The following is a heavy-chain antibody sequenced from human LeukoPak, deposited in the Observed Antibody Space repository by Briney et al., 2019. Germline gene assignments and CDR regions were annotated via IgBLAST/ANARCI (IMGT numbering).Heavy chain of an antibody. D-gene: IGHD3-3*01. Sequence: GGSLRLSCAASGFTFSDYYMNWIRQAPGKGLEWVSYISNSGNTIYYPDSVKSRFTISRDNAKNSLYLQMNSLRAEDTAVYYCAKDPDRRSYDFWSGYYFDYWGQGTLVTVSS. V-gene: IGHV3-11*01. J-gene: IGHJ4*02. CDR1: GFTFSDYY. CDR3: AKDPDRRSYDFWSGYYFDY. CDR2: ISNSGNTI.